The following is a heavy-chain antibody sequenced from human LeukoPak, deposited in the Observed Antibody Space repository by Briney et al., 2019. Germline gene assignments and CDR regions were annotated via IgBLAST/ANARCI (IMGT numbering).Heavy chain of an antibody. J-gene: IGHJ3*02. CDR1: GFSVSTVS. Sequence: GGSLKLSCAASGFSVSTVSMSWVRQAPGKGLEWVSITYSGGVTYYTDSVRGRFTISRDNPKNTLYLQMNSLSSKVRAVSFCARNSSGSGSRAFDIWGQGTMVTVSS. D-gene: IGHD3-10*01. V-gene: IGHV3-53*01. CDR3: ARNSSGSGSRAFDI. CDR2: TYSGGVT.